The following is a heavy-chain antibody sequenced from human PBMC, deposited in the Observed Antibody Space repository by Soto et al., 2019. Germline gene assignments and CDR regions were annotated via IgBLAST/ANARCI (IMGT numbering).Heavy chain of an antibody. D-gene: IGHD2-15*01. CDR1: GYTFTSYY. J-gene: IGHJ6*03. CDR3: ARGVVCSGGSCYSDYYYYYMDV. Sequence: ASVKVSCKASGYTFTSYYMHWVRQAPGQGLEWMGIINPSGGSTSYAQKFQGRVTMTRDTSTSTVYMELSSLRSEDTAVYYCARGVVCSGGSCYSDYYYYYMDVWGKGTTVTVSS. V-gene: IGHV1-46*03. CDR2: INPSGGST.